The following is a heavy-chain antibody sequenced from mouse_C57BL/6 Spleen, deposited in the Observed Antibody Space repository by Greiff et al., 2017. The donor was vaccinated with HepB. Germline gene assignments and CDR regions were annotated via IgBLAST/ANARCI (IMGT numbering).Heavy chain of an antibody. V-gene: IGHV1-26*01. Sequence: EVQLQQSGPELVKPGASVKISCKASGYTFTDYYMNWVKQSHGKSLEWIGDINPNNGGTSYNQKFKGKATLTVDKSSSTAYMELRSLTSEDSAVYYCARTYYGLAYWGQGTLVTVSA. CDR1: GYTFTDYY. D-gene: IGHD1-1*01. J-gene: IGHJ3*01. CDR3: ARTYYGLAY. CDR2: INPNNGGT.